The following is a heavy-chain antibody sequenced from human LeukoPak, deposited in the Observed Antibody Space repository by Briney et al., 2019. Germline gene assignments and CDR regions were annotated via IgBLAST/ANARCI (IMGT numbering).Heavy chain of an antibody. CDR3: ARGIEVVVAATRSNSQDAFDI. CDR1: GGSFSGYY. J-gene: IGHJ3*02. Sequence: SETLSLTCAVYGGSFSGYYWSWIRQPPGRGLEWIGEINHSGSTNYNPSLKSRVTISVDTSKNQFSLKLSSVTAADTAVYYCARGIEVVVAATRSNSQDAFDIWGQGTMVTVSS. V-gene: IGHV4-34*01. CDR2: INHSGST. D-gene: IGHD2-15*01.